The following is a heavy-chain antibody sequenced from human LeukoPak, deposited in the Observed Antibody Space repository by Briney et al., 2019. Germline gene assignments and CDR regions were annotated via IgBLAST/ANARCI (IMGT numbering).Heavy chain of an antibody. CDR2: INPSGDST. CDR1: GYTFTTYY. CDR3: ARSGYSSGWYASMGFDY. J-gene: IGHJ4*02. Sequence: ASVKVSCKASGYTFTTYYIHWVRQAPGQGLEWMGIINPSGDSTSYAQKFQGRVTMTRDTSTSTVYMELSSLRSEDTAVYYCARSGYSSGWYASMGFDYWGQGTLVTVSS. V-gene: IGHV1-46*01. D-gene: IGHD6-19*01.